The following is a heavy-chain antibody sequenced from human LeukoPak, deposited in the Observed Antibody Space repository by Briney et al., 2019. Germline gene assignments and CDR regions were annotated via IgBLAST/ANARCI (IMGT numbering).Heavy chain of an antibody. V-gene: IGHV4-59*12. Sequence: SETLSLTCTVSGGSISSYYWSWIRQPPGKGLEWIGYIYYSGSTYYNPSLKSRVTISVDTSKNQFSLKLSSVTAADTAVYYCARSRSGYYSYYFDYWGQGTLVTVSS. CDR2: IYYSGST. CDR1: GGSISSYY. D-gene: IGHD3-22*01. CDR3: ARSRSGYYSYYFDY. J-gene: IGHJ4*02.